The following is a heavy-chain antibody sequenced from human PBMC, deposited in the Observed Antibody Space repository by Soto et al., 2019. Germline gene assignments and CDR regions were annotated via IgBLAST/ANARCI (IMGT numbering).Heavy chain of an antibody. CDR2: IFYSGSP. V-gene: IGHV4-59*01. D-gene: IGHD6-19*01. J-gene: IGHJ4*02. CDR3: ASAGYSSGPLWF. CDR1: GGSFSDYY. Sequence: PSETLSLTCTVSGGSFSDYYWNWIRQPPGKGLEWIGSIFYSGSPTYNPSLKSRVTISVDTSKNHVSLRLSSVTAADTAMYYCASAGYSSGPLWFWGQGIMVTVYS.